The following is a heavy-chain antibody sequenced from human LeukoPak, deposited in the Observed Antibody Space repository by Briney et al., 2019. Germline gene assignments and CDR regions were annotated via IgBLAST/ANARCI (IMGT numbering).Heavy chain of an antibody. Sequence: ASVKVSCKASGYTFTSYGISWVRQAPGQGLEWMGWISAYNGNTNYAQKLQGRVTMTTDTSTSTAYMELRSLRSDDTAAYYCARGKTMVYCGGDCYRFDNWGQGTLVTVSS. CDR3: ARGKTMVYCGGDCYRFDN. CDR2: ISAYNGNT. V-gene: IGHV1-18*01. D-gene: IGHD2-21*02. CDR1: GYTFTSYG. J-gene: IGHJ4*02.